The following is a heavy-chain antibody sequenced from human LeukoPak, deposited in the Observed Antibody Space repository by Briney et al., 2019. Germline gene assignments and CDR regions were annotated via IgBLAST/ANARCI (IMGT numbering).Heavy chain of an antibody. Sequence: GASVKVSCKASGYTFTGYYMHWVRQAPGQGLEWMGWINPNSGGTNYAQKFQGRVTMTSDTSISTAYMELSRLRSDDTAVYYCARVGNIVVVTARTPDAFDIWGQGTMVTVSS. D-gene: IGHD2-21*02. CDR2: INPNSGGT. V-gene: IGHV1-2*02. CDR1: GYTFTGYY. CDR3: ARVGNIVVVTARTPDAFDI. J-gene: IGHJ3*02.